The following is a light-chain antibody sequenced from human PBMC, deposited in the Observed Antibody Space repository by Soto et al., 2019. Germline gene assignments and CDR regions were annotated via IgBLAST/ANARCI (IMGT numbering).Light chain of an antibody. CDR1: SSNIGGNS. CDR2: YDN. Sequence: QSVMTQPPSVSAAPGQKFTISCSGSSSNIGGNSVSWYQQLPGTAPQLLIYYDNKRPSGIPDRFSCSTSGKSATLGITVFETGDEADYYSGSWDSSLSTYVFGTGTKLTVL. V-gene: IGLV1-51*01. J-gene: IGLJ1*01. CDR3: GSWDSSLSTYV.